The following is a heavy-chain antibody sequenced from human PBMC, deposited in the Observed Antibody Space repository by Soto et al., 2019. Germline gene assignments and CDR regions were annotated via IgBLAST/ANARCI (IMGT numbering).Heavy chain of an antibody. D-gene: IGHD3-9*01. CDR3: ARPLDHKVDSHFYGMDV. J-gene: IGHJ6*04. CDR1: GFTFRRFD. V-gene: IGHV3-30-3*01. Sequence: PGGSLRLSCAASGFTFRRFDLHWVRQAPGKGLEWVAFISSDGGNKYHADSVKGRFTISRDNSKDTLYLQMNSLRADDTADYYCARPLDHKVDSHFYGMDVWGEGTKVTVSS. CDR2: ISSDGGNK.